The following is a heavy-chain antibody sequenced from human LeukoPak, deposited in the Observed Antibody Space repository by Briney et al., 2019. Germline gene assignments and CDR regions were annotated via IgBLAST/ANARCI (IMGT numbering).Heavy chain of an antibody. CDR2: ISAYNGNT. V-gene: IGHV1-18*01. CDR3: ALVGATSPTAPYYYYYYGMDV. J-gene: IGHJ6*02. CDR1: GYTFTSYG. D-gene: IGHD1-26*01. Sequence: ASVKVSCKASGYTFTSYGISWVRQAPGQGLEWMGWISAYNGNTNYAQKLQGRVTMTTDTSTSTAYMELRSLRSDDTAVYYCALVGATSPTAPYYYYYYGMDVWGQGTTVTVSS.